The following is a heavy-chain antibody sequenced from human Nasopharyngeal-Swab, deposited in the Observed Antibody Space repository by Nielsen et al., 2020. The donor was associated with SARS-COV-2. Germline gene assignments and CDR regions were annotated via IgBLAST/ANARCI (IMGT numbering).Heavy chain of an antibody. CDR1: GFTFSNAW. D-gene: IGHD3-10*01. Sequence: GESLKISCAASGFTFSNAWMSWVRQAPGKGLEWVGRIKSKTDGGTTYYAAPVKGRFTISRDDSKNTLYLQMNSLKTEDTAVYYCTTAEKGGSWYYYYGMDVWGQGTTVIVSS. CDR2: IKSKTDGGTT. CDR3: TTAEKGGSWYYYYGMDV. V-gene: IGHV3-15*01. J-gene: IGHJ6*02.